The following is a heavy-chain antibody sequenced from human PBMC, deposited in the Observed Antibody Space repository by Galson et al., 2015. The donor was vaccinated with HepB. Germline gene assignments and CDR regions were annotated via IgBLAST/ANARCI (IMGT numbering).Heavy chain of an antibody. Sequence: SVKVSCKASGYTFTSYAMHWVRPAPGQRLEWMAWINAGNGNTKYSQKFQGRVTITRDTSASTGYMELSSLRSEDTAVYYCARDFSSGYCSSTSCYATFDYWGQGTLVTVSS. CDR1: GYTFTSYA. D-gene: IGHD2-2*03. V-gene: IGHV1-3*01. CDR2: INAGNGNT. J-gene: IGHJ4*02. CDR3: ARDFSSGYCSSTSCYATFDY.